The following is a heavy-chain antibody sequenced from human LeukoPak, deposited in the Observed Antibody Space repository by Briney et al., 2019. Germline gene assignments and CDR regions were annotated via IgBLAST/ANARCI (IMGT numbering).Heavy chain of an antibody. CDR2: IYNSGSA. V-gene: IGHV4-30-4*01. CDR1: GGSISSGENY. J-gene: IGHJ4*02. D-gene: IGHD4-17*01. Sequence: SQTLSLTCTVSGGSISSGENYWSWIRQPPGEALEWIGYIYNSGSAYYNPSLKSRVTISVDTSKNQFSLKLSSVTAADTAVYYCARGETTVTTFDYWGQGTLVTVSS. CDR3: ARGETTVTTFDY.